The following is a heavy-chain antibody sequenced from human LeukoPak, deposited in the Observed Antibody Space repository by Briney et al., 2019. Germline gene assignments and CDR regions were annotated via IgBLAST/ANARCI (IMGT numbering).Heavy chain of an antibody. V-gene: IGHV4-30-4*01. J-gene: IGHJ4*02. CDR1: GGSISSGDYD. D-gene: IGHD1-26*01. Sequence: SQTLSLTCTVSGGSISSGDYDWSWLRQPPRKGLEWIGYIYYSGSTYFNPSLKSRVTISVETSKNQFSLKLSSVTAADTAVYYCARVPVYSGTYFDYWGQGTLVTVSS. CDR2: IYYSGST. CDR3: ARVPVYSGTYFDY.